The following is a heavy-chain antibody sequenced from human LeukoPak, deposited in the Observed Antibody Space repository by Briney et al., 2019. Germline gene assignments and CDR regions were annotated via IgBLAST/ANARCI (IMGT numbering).Heavy chain of an antibody. V-gene: IGHV3-48*01. J-gene: IGHJ3*02. CDR3: ARDQIGAFDI. Sequence: GGSLRLSCVVSGFTFNIYEMNWVRQAPGKGLEWVSYISSSGRTTYYADSVKGRFTISRDNAKNSLYLQMNSLRAEDTAVYYCARDQIGAFDIWGQGTMVTVSS. CDR2: ISSSGRTT. CDR1: GFTFNIYE. D-gene: IGHD2/OR15-2a*01.